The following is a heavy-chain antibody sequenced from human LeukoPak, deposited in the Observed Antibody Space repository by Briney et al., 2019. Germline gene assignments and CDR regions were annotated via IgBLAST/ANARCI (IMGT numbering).Heavy chain of an antibody. V-gene: IGHV1-69*04. CDR2: IIPILGIA. Sequence: ASVKVSCKASGGTFSSYAISWVRQAPGQGLEWMGRIIPILGIANYAQKFQGRVTITADKSTSTAYMELSSLRSDDTAVYYCAREWGRGSGTKPVGGSDYWGQGTLVTVSS. CDR3: AREWGRGSGTKPVGGSDY. D-gene: IGHD3-10*01. CDR1: GGTFSSYA. J-gene: IGHJ4*02.